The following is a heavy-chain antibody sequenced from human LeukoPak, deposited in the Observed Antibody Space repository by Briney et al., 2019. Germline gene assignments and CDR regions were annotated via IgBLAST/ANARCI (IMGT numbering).Heavy chain of an antibody. CDR3: ARDPRTKYCSGGSCYSFYFDY. Sequence: ASVKVSCKASGYAFTSYYMHWVRQAPGQGLEWMGIINPSGGSTSYAQKFQGRVTMTRDTSTSTVYMELSSLRSEDTAVYYCARDPRTKYCSGGSCYSFYFDYWGQGTLVTASS. D-gene: IGHD2-15*01. CDR2: INPSGGST. V-gene: IGHV1-46*01. J-gene: IGHJ4*02. CDR1: GYAFTSYY.